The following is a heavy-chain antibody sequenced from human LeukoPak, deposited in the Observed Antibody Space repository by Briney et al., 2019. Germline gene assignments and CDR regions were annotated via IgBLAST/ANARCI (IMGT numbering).Heavy chain of an antibody. CDR3: ARENGSGSHTIFGVVENWFDH. CDR2: INPNSGGT. D-gene: IGHD3-3*01. Sequence: ASVKVSCKASGHTFTSCYMHWVRQAPGQGLAWMGWINPNSGGTNYAQKFQGRVTMTRDTSISTAYMELSRLRSDDTAVYYCARENGSGSHTIFGVVENWFDHWGQGTLVTVSS. CDR1: GHTFTSCY. J-gene: IGHJ5*02. V-gene: IGHV1-2*02.